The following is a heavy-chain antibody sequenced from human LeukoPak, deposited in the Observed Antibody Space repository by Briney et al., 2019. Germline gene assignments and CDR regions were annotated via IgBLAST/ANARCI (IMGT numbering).Heavy chain of an antibody. CDR1: GFTFSDYY. CDR2: ISSSGSTI. J-gene: IGHJ5*02. Sequence: GGALRLSCAASGFTFSDYYMSWIRQAPGKGLEWVSYISSSGSTIYYAGSVKGRFTISRDNAKNSLYLQMNSLRAEDTAVYYCATRNMTTVSPWGQGTLVTVSS. V-gene: IGHV3-11*01. CDR3: ATRNMTTVSP. D-gene: IGHD4-17*01.